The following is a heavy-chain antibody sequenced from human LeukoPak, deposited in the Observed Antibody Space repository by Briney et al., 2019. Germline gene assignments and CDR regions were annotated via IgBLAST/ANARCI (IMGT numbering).Heavy chain of an antibody. CDR2: ISWNSGSI. CDR1: GFIFSNYA. Sequence: QPGGSLRLSCAASGFIFSNYAMHWVRQAPGKGLEWVSGISWNSGSIGYADSVKGRFTISRDNAKNSLYLQMNSLRAEDTALYYCAKAPHPYDYNAPTDYWGQGTLVTVSS. D-gene: IGHD5-12*01. CDR3: AKAPHPYDYNAPTDY. J-gene: IGHJ4*02. V-gene: IGHV3-9*01.